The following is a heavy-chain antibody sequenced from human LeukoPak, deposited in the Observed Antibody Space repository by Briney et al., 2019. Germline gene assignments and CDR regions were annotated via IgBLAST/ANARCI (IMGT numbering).Heavy chain of an antibody. CDR3: ARSFIVVVPAAVDY. CDR2: IIPIFGTA. Sequence: SVKVSCKASGGTLSSYAISWVRQAPGQGLEWMGGIIPIFGTANYAQKFQGRVTITADESTSTAYMELSSLRSEDTAVYYCARSFIVVVPAAVDYWGQGTLVTVSS. J-gene: IGHJ4*02. D-gene: IGHD2-2*01. V-gene: IGHV1-69*13. CDR1: GGTLSSYA.